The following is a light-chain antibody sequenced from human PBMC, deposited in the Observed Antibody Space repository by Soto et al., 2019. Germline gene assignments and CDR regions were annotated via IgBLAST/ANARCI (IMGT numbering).Light chain of an antibody. CDR1: SSNIGGNS. CDR3: GSYTTSSNYV. V-gene: IGLV1-51*01. J-gene: IGLJ1*01. Sequence: QSALTQPPSVSAAPGQKVTISCSGSSSNIGGNSVSWYQQLPGTAPKLLIYDDNKRPSGIPDRFSGSKSGNTASLTISGLRAEDEADYYCGSYTTSSNYVFGTGTKVTVL. CDR2: DDN.